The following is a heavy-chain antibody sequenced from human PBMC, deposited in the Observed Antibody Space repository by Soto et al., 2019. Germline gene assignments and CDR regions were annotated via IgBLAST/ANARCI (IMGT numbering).Heavy chain of an antibody. D-gene: IGHD4-17*01. J-gene: IGHJ1*01. V-gene: IGHV3-21*01. Sequence: EVEVVESGGGLVEPGGSLRLSCIASEFTFSHYAMNWVRQAPGKGLEWVASITSRSESTFYADSVKGRFTISRDNGKKSIYLQMNSLRAEDTAVHYCARDLGDSVRWGQGTLVTVSS. CDR2: ITSRSEST. CDR1: EFTFSHYA. CDR3: ARDLGDSVR.